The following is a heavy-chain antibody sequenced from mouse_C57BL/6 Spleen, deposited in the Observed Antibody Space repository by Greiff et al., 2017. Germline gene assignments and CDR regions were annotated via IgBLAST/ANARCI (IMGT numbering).Heavy chain of an antibody. D-gene: IGHD1-2*01. CDR1: GYTFTSYW. J-gene: IGHJ2*01. V-gene: IGHV1-69*01. CDR2: IDPSDSYT. CDR3: ARGSTAVGGYCDY. Sequence: VQLQQPGAELVMPGASVKLSCKASGYTFTSYWMHWVKQRPGQGLEWIGEIDPSDSYTNYNQKFKGKSTLTVDKSSSTAYMQLSSLTSEDSAVYYCARGSTAVGGYCDYGGQGTTPTVSS.